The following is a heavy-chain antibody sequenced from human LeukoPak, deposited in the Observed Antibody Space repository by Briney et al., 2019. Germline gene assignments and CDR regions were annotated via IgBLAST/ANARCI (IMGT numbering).Heavy chain of an antibody. CDR2: ISGSGGST. J-gene: IGHJ4*02. Sequence: GGSLRLSCAASGFTFSSYAMSWVRQAPGKGLEWVSAISGSGGSTYYADSVKGRFTISRDNSKNTLYLQMNSLRAEDTAVYYCAKSILPFTTSWAFDYWGQGTLVTVSS. D-gene: IGHD2-2*01. CDR3: AKSILPFTTSWAFDY. V-gene: IGHV3-23*01. CDR1: GFTFSSYA.